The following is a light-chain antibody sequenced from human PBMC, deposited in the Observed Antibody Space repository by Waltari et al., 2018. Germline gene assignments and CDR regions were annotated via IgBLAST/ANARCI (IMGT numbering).Light chain of an antibody. CDR3: VQALQTPLT. CDR2: LGS. CDR1: QSLLHSNGYNY. J-gene: IGKJ4*01. V-gene: IGKV2-28*01. Sequence: DIVMTQSPLSLPVTPGDPASISCRSSQSLLHSNGYNYLDWYLQKPGQSPQLLIYLGSNRASGVPDRFSGSGSGTDFTLRISRVETEDVGVYYCVQALQTPLTFGGGTKVEIK.